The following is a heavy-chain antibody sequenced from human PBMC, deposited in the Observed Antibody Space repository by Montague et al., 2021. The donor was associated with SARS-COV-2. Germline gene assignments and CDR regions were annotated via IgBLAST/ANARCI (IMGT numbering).Heavy chain of an antibody. CDR2: IYYSGST. J-gene: IGHJ3*02. V-gene: IGHV4-31*03. D-gene: IGHD3-22*01. CDR1: GGSISSGGYY. Sequence: TLSLTCTVSGGSISSGGYYWSWIRQHPGKGLEWIGYIYYSGSTYYNPSLKSRVTISVDTSKNQFSLKLSSVTAADTAVYYCARAATITMMVVVIDAFDIWGQGTMVTVSS. CDR3: ARAATITMMVVVIDAFDI.